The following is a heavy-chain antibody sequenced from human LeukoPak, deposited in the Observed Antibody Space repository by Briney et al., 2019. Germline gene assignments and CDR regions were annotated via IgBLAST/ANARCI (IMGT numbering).Heavy chain of an antibody. CDR3: ARGPYDYVWGSYRYADFDY. D-gene: IGHD3-16*02. V-gene: IGHV6-1*01. CDR1: GDSVSSNSVA. CDR2: TYYRCKWYN. Sequence: SQTLSLTCAISGDSVSSNSVAWNWIRQSPSRGLEWLGRTYYRCKWYNDYAVSVKSRITINPDTSKNQFSLQLSSATPEDTAVYYCARGPYDYVWGSYRYADFDYWGQGTLVTVSS. J-gene: IGHJ4*02.